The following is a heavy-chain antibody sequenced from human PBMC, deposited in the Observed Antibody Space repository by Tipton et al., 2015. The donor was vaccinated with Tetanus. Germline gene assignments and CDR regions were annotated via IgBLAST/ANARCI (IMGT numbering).Heavy chain of an antibody. V-gene: IGHV4-59*01. CDR1: GGSISTYY. D-gene: IGHD7-27*01. Sequence: QVQLVQSGPEVKPSETLSLTCTVSGGSISTYYWNWIRQSPGKGLEWIGYVDYSGTTNYNPSLKSRVSISVDTSKNQFSLKVRSVTSADTAVYYCARERLDWGTNDALNVWGQGTMVTVSS. J-gene: IGHJ3*01. CDR3: ARERLDWGTNDALNV. CDR2: VDYSGTT.